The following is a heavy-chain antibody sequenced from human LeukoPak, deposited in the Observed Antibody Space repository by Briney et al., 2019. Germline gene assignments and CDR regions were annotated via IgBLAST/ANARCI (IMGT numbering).Heavy chain of an antibody. V-gene: IGHV3-15*01. CDR1: GFTFSDAW. J-gene: IGHJ4*02. CDR2: IKSKSDGGTT. Sequence: PGGSLRLSCAASGFTFSDAWMSWVRQGPGKGLEWVGRIKSKSDGGTTDYGAPVKGRFTISRDDSKNTLYLQMDSLKTEDTGVYYCSTTNGDWGQGTLVTVSS. CDR3: STTNGD. D-gene: IGHD2-8*01.